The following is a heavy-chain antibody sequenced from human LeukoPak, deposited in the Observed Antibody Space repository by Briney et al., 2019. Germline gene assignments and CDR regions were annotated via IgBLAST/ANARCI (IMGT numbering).Heavy chain of an antibody. V-gene: IGHV3-23*01. CDR1: GLSFSSFA. Sequence: PGGSLRLSCAATGLSFSSFAMSWVRQAPGKGLEWVSSISGSGGSTYSADSVKGRFTISRENSNNTLYLQMNSLRADDTAMYYCAKDSEATITPLSAFDIWGQGTMVTVSS. CDR2: ISGSGGST. CDR3: AKDSEATITPLSAFDI. D-gene: IGHD4-23*01. J-gene: IGHJ3*02.